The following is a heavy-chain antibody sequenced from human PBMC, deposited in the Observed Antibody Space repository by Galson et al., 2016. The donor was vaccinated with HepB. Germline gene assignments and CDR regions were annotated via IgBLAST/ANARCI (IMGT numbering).Heavy chain of an antibody. D-gene: IGHD3-9*01. CDR2: IWPDGSEQ. Sequence: SLRLSCAASGFTFSNYAIHWVRQAPGKGLEWVAVIWPDGSEQYYADSVKGRFTISRDNSDNTVSLQMDSLRAEDTSVYYCVREPRGADWGFDYWGQGTLVTVSS. V-gene: IGHV3-33*01. CDR3: VREPRGADWGFDY. J-gene: IGHJ4*01. CDR1: GFTFSNYA.